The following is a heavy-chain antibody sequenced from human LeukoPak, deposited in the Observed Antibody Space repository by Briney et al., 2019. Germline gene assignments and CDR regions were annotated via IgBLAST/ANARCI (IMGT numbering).Heavy chain of an antibody. CDR2: IGASGADT. Sequence: PGGSLRLSCEASGFTFSSYAMTWVRQAPERGLEWVSAIGASGADTYYADSVKGRFTISRDNAKNTLYLHMTSLGAEDTVVYFCARRPRDTSGYYLGAFEAWGQGTTVTVSS. J-gene: IGHJ3*01. CDR3: ARRPRDTSGYYLGAFEA. D-gene: IGHD3-22*01. CDR1: GFTFSSYA. V-gene: IGHV3-23*01.